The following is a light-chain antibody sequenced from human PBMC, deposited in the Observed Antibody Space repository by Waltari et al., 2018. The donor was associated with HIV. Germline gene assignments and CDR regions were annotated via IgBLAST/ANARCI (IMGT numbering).Light chain of an antibody. CDR3: QHYNNWPPWT. J-gene: IGKJ2*02. CDR1: QSVNSN. Sequence: EIVMTQSPATLSVSPGERATLSCRASQSVNSNLAWYQQKPGQAPRLLIYGASTRANGIPARFSGSGSGTEFTLTISSLQSEDFAVYYCQHYNNWPPWTFGQGTQLEIK. CDR2: GAS. V-gene: IGKV3-15*01.